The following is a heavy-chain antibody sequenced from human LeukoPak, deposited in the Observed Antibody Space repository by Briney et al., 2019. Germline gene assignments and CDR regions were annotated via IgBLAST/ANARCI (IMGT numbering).Heavy chain of an antibody. Sequence: PSETLSLTCTVSGGSISSYYWSWIRQPPGKGLEWIGYIYYSGSTNYNPSLKSRVTISVDTSKNQFSLKLSSVTAADTAVYYCASSPYSSSWYAIAWGQGTLVTVSS. D-gene: IGHD6-13*01. J-gene: IGHJ5*02. CDR2: IYYSGST. CDR3: ASSPYSSSWYAIA. V-gene: IGHV4-59*08. CDR1: GGSISSYY.